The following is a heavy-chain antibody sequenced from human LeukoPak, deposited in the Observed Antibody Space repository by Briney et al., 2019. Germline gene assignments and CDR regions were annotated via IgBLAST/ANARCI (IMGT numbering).Heavy chain of an antibody. D-gene: IGHD3-3*01. CDR1: GGSFSGYY. CDR3: ARSSDDFWSGYRS. Sequence: SETLSLTCAVYGGSFSGYYWSWIRQPPGKGLEWIGEINHSGSTNYNPSLKSRVTISVDTSKNQFSLKLSSVTAADTAVYYCARSSDDFWSGYRSWGQGTLVTVSS. V-gene: IGHV4-34*01. J-gene: IGHJ5*02. CDR2: INHSGST.